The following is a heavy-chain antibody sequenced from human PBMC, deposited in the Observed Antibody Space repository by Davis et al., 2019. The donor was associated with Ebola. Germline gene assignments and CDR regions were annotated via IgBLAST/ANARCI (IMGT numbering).Heavy chain of an antibody. V-gene: IGHV3-11*06. Sequence: DSVKGRYTISRDNAKNSLYLQMNSLRAEDTAVYYCTRDNLYYYDTSGYHDVFDMWGQGTMVTVSS. D-gene: IGHD3-22*01. CDR3: TRDNLYYYDTSGYHDVFDM. J-gene: IGHJ3*02.